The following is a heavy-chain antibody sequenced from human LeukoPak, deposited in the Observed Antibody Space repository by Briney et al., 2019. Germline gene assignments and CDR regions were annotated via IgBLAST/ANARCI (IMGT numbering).Heavy chain of an antibody. J-gene: IGHJ4*02. CDR2: IYPDGST. D-gene: IGHD4-17*01. V-gene: IGHV3-53*01. CDR3: ARTNTVYGDYDY. CDR1: GLTFTDNY. Sequence: GGSLRLSCTVSGLTFTDNYMSGVRQAPGKGLEWVSVIYPDGSTYHADSVKGRFTISRDNSKNTLFLQMNTLRADDTAVYHCARTNTVYGDYDYWGQGTLVTVSS.